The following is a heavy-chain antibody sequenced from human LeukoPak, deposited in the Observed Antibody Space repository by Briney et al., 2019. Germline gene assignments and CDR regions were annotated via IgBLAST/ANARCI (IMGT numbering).Heavy chain of an antibody. D-gene: IGHD4-17*01. CDR1: GFTFSSYW. J-gene: IGHJ4*02. CDR3: AREGGKFSTVTTPTGGFVDY. CDR2: IKQDGSEK. V-gene: IGHV3-7*01. Sequence: GGSLRLSCAASGFTFSSYWMSWVRQAPGKGLEWVANIKQDGSEKYYVDSVKGRFTISRDNAKNSLYLQMNSLRAEDTAVCYCAREGGKFSTVTTPTGGFVDYWGQGTLVTVSS.